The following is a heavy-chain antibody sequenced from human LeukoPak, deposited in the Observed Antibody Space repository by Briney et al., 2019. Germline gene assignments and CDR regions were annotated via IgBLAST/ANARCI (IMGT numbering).Heavy chain of an antibody. CDR2: ISSSSGTI. J-gene: IGHJ3*02. Sequence: GSLRLSCAASGFTFSSYAMSWVRQAPGKGLEWVSYISSSSGTIYYADSVKGRFTISRDNAKNSLSLQMNSLRAEDTAVYYCAREGHCSTTSCALDAIEIWAKGHWSPSLQ. CDR1: GFTFSSYA. V-gene: IGHV3-48*01. D-gene: IGHD2-2*01. CDR3: AREGHCSTTSCALDAIEI.